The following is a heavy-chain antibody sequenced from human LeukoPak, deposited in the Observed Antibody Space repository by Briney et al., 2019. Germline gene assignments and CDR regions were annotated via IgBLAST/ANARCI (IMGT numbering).Heavy chain of an antibody. J-gene: IGHJ4*02. CDR1: GFTFNNHA. D-gene: IGHD4-23*01. CDR2: IYSGGST. Sequence: QSGGSLRLSCAASGFTFNNHAMHWVRQAPGKGLEWVSVIYSGGSTYYADSVKGRFTISRDNSKNTLYLQMNSLRAEDTAVYYCAIGGHDYGGNSDFGEDWGQGTLVTVSS. V-gene: IGHV3-53*01. CDR3: AIGGHDYGGNSDFGED.